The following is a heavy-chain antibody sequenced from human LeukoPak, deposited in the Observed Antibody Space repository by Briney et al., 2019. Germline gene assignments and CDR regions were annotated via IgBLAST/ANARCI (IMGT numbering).Heavy chain of an antibody. J-gene: IGHJ4*02. Sequence: RGSLRLSRAASLFTSTDYSMNWVRQAPGKGLEWISYVGISSGNTKYADSVKGRFTISGDEAKNSLYLQMNSRGVEDTAVYYGARYTKYAFDKWGQGTLVTVSS. CDR1: LFTSTDYS. CDR2: VGISSGNT. CDR3: ARYTKYAFDK. D-gene: IGHD2-2*02. V-gene: IGHV3-48*01.